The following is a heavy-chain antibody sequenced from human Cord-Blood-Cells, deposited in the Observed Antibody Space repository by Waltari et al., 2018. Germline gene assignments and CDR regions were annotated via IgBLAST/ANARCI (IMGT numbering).Heavy chain of an antibody. CDR1: GFTFSSYA. J-gene: IGHJ3*02. CDR3: ARVLLTDDAFDI. CDR2: ISYDGSNK. V-gene: IGHV3-30-3*01. D-gene: IGHD7-27*01. Sequence: QVQLVESGGGVVQPGRSLRLSCAASGFTFSSYAMHWVRQAPGKGLEWVAFISYDGSNKDYADAVKGRFTISRDNSKNTLYLQMNSLRAEDTAVYYCARVLLTDDAFDIWGQGTMVTVSS.